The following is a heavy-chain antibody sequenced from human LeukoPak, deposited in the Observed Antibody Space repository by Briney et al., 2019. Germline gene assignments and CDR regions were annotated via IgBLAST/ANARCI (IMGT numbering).Heavy chain of an antibody. V-gene: IGHV1-18*01. CDR1: GYTFTSFG. D-gene: IGHD1-26*01. Sequence: ASVKVSCKASGYTFTSFGISWVRQAPGQGLEWMGWISAYNGNTNYAQKLQGRVTMTTDTSTSTAYMELRSLRSDDTAVYYCAKAFQRGWERDAFAFWGQGTLVTVSS. CDR3: AKAFQRGWERDAFAF. J-gene: IGHJ3*01. CDR2: ISAYNGNT.